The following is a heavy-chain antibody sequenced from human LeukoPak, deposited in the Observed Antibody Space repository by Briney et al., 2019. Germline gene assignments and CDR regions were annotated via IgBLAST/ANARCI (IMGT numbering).Heavy chain of an antibody. CDR1: GGSISNTFYY. D-gene: IGHD1-26*01. V-gene: IGHV4-39*07. CDR2: INHSGST. Sequence: SETLSLTCTVSGGSISNTFYYWGWIRQPPGKGLEWIGEINHSGSTNYNPSLKSRVTISVDTSKNQFSLKLSSVTAADTAVYYCASRSPTTVVGTTIDYWGQGTLVTVSS. CDR3: ASRSPTTVVGTTIDY. J-gene: IGHJ4*02.